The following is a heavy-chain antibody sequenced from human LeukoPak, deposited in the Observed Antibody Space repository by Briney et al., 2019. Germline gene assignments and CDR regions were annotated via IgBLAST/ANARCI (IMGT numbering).Heavy chain of an antibody. CDR3: AKARLIAAAGLRYYFDY. D-gene: IGHD6-13*01. Sequence: GGSLRLSCAASGFTFSSYSMNWVRQAPGKGLEWVAVISYDGSNKYYADSVKGRFTISRDNSKNTLYLQMNSLRAEDTAVYYCAKARLIAAAGLRYYFDYWGQGTLVTVSS. J-gene: IGHJ4*02. CDR1: GFTFSSYS. V-gene: IGHV3-30*18. CDR2: ISYDGSNK.